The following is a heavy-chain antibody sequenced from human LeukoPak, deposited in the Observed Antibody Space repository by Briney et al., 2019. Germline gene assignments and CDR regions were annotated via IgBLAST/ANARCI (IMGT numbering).Heavy chain of an antibody. CDR3: ARWHYGNVFDY. Sequence: SETLSLTCTVSGGSISSSSYYWGWIRQPPGKGLEWIGSIYYSGSTYYNPSLKSRVTISVDTSKNQFSLKLSSVTAADTAVYYCARWHYGNVFDYWGQGTLVTVSS. D-gene: IGHD4-17*01. J-gene: IGHJ4*02. CDR1: GGSISSSSYY. V-gene: IGHV4-39*07. CDR2: IYYSGST.